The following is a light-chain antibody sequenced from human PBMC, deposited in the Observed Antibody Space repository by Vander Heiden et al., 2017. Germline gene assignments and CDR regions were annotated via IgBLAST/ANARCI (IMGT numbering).Light chain of an antibody. CDR1: SSDVGAYDY. Sequence: QSALTQPRSVSGSPGQSVTISCSGTSSDVGAYDYVSWYQQHPGKAPKLLIYDVTKWPSGVPARFSGSKSGNTATLTISGLLTEDEADYYCCSYAGSYTGVFGGGTKVTVL. J-gene: IGLJ3*02. CDR3: CSYAGSYTGV. V-gene: IGLV2-11*01. CDR2: DVT.